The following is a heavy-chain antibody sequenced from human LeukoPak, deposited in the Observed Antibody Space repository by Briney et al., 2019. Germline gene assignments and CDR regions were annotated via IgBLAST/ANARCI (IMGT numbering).Heavy chain of an antibody. CDR3: ARGSLRYPGH. J-gene: IGHJ4*02. CDR2: IIPIFGTT. Sequence: GASVKVSCKPSGGTFGSFAISWVRQAPGQGLEWMGGIIPIFGTTNYAQKFQGRVAITTDESTSTAYMELSSLRSEDTAVYYCARGSLRYPGHWGQGTLVTVSS. D-gene: IGHD3-9*01. CDR1: GGTFGSFA. V-gene: IGHV1-69*05.